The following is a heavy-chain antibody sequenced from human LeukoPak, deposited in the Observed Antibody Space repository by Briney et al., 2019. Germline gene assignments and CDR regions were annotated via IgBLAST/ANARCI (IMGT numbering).Heavy chain of an antibody. D-gene: IGHD1-26*01. Sequence: GGSLRLSCAASGFTFSSYAMSWVRQAPGKGLEWVSAISGSGGSTYYADSVKGRFTISRDNSKNTLYLQMNSLRAEDTAVYYCAKDPGGEWELLVSVSFDYWGQGTLVTASS. CDR1: GFTFSSYA. J-gene: IGHJ4*02. CDR3: AKDPGGEWELLVSVSFDY. CDR2: ISGSGGST. V-gene: IGHV3-23*01.